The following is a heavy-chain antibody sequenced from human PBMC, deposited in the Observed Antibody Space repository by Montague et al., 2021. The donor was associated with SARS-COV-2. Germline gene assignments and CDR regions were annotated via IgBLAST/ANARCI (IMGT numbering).Heavy chain of an antibody. J-gene: IGHJ4*02. V-gene: IGHV4-39*01. CDR3: ARPGGITGTTSLYYVY. CDR2: IYYSCIT. Sequence: SETLSLTCTVSACSISSSIYYLGWIRQPPGKGLAWIGCIYYSCITYSNPSPKSPVTISVDTSKNQFSLKLSSVTAADTVVYYCARPGGITGTTSLYYVYWGQGTQVSVA. D-gene: IGHD1-20*01. CDR1: ACSISSSIYY.